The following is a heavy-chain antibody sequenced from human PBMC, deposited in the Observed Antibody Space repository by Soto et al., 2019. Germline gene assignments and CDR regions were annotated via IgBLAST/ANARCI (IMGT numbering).Heavy chain of an antibody. J-gene: IGHJ4*02. V-gene: IGHV4-59*08. CDR3: ARLYDYGDYPTKLWYFDY. Sequence: ASVTLSLTCTVSGGSISSYYWSWIRQPPGKGLEWIGYIYYSGSTNYNPSLKSRVTISVDTSKNQFSLKLSSVTAADTAVYYCARLYDYGDYPTKLWYFDYWGQGTLVTVSS. D-gene: IGHD4-17*01. CDR2: IYYSGST. CDR1: GGSISSYY.